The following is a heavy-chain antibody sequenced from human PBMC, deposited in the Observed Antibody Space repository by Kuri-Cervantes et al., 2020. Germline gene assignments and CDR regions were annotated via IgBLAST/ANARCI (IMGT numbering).Heavy chain of an antibody. D-gene: IGHD5-12*01. CDR1: GFTFSSYG. CDR2: ISYDGSNK. J-gene: IGHJ6*02. CDR3: ARAGVATITSYYYYGMDV. V-gene: IGHV3-30*03. Sequence: GGSLRLSCAASGFTFSSYGMHWVRQAPGKGLEWVAVISYDGSNKYYADSVKGRFTISRDNSKNTLYLQMNSLRAEDTAVYYCARAGVATITSYYYYGMDVWGQGTTVTVSS.